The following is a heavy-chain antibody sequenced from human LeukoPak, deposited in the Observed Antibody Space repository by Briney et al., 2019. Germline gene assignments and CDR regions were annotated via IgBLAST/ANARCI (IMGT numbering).Heavy chain of an antibody. V-gene: IGHV3-30*02. J-gene: IGHJ4*02. D-gene: IGHD2/OR15-2a*01. CDR3: AKATTTSPRNFDY. CDR2: IQNDGSET. Sequence: GGSLRLSCAASGFTFSNYGIHWVRQAPGKGLEWVAFIQNDGSETKYADSVKGRFTISRDNSKNTLFLQLNSLRAEDTAVYYCAKATTTSPRNFDYWGQGTLVTVSS. CDR1: GFTFSNYG.